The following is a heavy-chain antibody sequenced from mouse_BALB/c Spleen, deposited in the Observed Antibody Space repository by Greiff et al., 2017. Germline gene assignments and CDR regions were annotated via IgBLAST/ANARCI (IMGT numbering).Heavy chain of an antibody. J-gene: IGHJ4*01. CDR1: GFTFSSYA. CDR3: ARSSSYDAMDY. V-gene: IGHV5-6-5*01. D-gene: IGHD1-1*01. CDR2: ISSGGST. Sequence: EVQLVESGGGLVKPGGSLKLSCAASGFTFSSYAMSWVRQTPEKRLEWVASISSGGSTYYPDSVKGRFTISRDNARNILYLQMSSLRSEDTAMYYCARSSSYDAMDYWGQGTSVTVSS.